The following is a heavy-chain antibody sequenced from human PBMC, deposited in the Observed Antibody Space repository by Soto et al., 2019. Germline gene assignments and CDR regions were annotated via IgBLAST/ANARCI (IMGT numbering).Heavy chain of an antibody. CDR3: ARVYCSGGSCYSIDY. D-gene: IGHD2-15*01. V-gene: IGHV1-46*03. CDR2: INPSDST. J-gene: IGHJ4*02. CDR1: GYTFTSYY. Sequence: QVQLVQSGAEVKKPGASVKVSCKASGYTFTSYYMHWVRQAPGQGLEWMGIINPSDSTSYAQKFQGRITKTRDTSTSTVYMELSSLRSEDTAVDYCARVYCSGGSCYSIDYWGQGTLVTVSS.